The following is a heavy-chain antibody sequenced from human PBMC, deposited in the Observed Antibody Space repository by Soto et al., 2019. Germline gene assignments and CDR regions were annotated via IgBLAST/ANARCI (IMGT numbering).Heavy chain of an antibody. J-gene: IGHJ4*02. CDR1: GGSISSGGYY. Sequence: SETLSLTCTVSGGSISSGGYYWSWIRQHPGKGLEWIGYIYYSGSTYYNPSLKSRVTISVDTSKNQFSLKLSSVTAADTAVYYCARVTVTYASLDYWGQGTLVTV. CDR3: ARVTVTYASLDY. D-gene: IGHD4-17*01. V-gene: IGHV4-31*03. CDR2: IYYSGST.